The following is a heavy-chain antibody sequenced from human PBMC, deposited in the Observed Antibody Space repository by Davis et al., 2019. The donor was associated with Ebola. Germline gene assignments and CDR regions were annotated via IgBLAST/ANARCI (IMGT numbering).Heavy chain of an antibody. Sequence: GESLKISCAASGFTFSGSAMHWVRQASGKGLEWVGRIRSKANSYATAYAASVKGRFTIPRDDSKNTAYLQMNSLKTEDTAVYYCTLTVTSFDYWGQGTLVTVSS. D-gene: IGHD4-17*01. CDR3: TLTVTSFDY. CDR1: GFTFSGSA. V-gene: IGHV3-73*01. CDR2: IRSKANSYAT. J-gene: IGHJ4*02.